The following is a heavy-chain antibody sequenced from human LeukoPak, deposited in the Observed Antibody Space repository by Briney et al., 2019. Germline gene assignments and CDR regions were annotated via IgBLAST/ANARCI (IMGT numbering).Heavy chain of an antibody. CDR3: ARDYGPYPGCSWFDP. V-gene: IGHV1-2*06. CDR1: GYTFTGYY. D-gene: IGHD2-21*01. Sequence: ASVKVSCKASGYTFTGYYIHWVRQAPGQGLEWMGRINCNGGGTSYAQKFQGRVTMTRDKSISTAYMELEGVTYDETAVYYCARDYGPYPGCSWFDPWGQGTLVTVSS. J-gene: IGHJ5*02. CDR2: INCNGGGT.